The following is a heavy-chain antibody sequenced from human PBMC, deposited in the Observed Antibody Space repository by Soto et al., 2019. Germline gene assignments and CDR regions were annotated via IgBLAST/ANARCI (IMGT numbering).Heavy chain of an antibody. CDR2: LNPSGGST. V-gene: IGHV1-46*01. CDR3: ARGSCSGVSCYSFHFDY. Sequence: ASVKVSCKASGYTFTNYYIHWVRQAPGQGHEWMGILNPSGGSTTYAQKFQHRVTMTRDTSTSTVYMDLSSLKSEDTAVYYCARGSCSGVSCYSFHFDYWGHGTLVTVSS. J-gene: IGHJ4*01. D-gene: IGHD2-15*01. CDR1: GYTFTNYY.